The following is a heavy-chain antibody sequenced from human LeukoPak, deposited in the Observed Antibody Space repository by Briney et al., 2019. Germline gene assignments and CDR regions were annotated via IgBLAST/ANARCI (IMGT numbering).Heavy chain of an antibody. V-gene: IGHV1-69*06. Sequence: GASVKVSCKASRGTFSSYAISWVRQAPGQGLEWMGGIIPIFGTANYAQKFQGRVTITADKSTSTAYMELSSLRSEDTAVYYCARRSDDYDSSAYYHWGQGTLVTVSS. CDR1: RGTFSSYA. CDR2: IIPIFGTA. CDR3: ARRSDDYDSSAYYH. D-gene: IGHD3-22*01. J-gene: IGHJ4*02.